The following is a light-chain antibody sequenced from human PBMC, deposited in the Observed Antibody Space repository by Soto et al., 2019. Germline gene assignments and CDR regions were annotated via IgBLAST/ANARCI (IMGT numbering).Light chain of an antibody. V-gene: IGKV1-5*03. Sequence: DIQMTQSRPILSASVGDRVNLTCRASQSISSWLAWYQQKRGKAPKLLIYKASSLESGVPSRFSGSGSGTEFTLPISSLQPDDFASYYCQQYNSYSYTFGQGTKLEIK. CDR1: QSISSW. CDR3: QQYNSYSYT. J-gene: IGKJ2*01. CDR2: KAS.